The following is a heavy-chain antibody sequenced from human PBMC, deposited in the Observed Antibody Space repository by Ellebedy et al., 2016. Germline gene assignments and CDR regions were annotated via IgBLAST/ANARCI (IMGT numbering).Heavy chain of an antibody. J-gene: IGHJ4*02. D-gene: IGHD3-3*01. Sequence: GESLKISCAASGFIFRSYAMSWVRQAPGKGLEWVSGFSGGGGTTYDADSVKGRFTISRDNSKNMLYLQMNSLRAEDTAVYYCAKGGDYYEFWNGYYKTQYYFDSWGQGTLVTVSS. CDR3: AKGGDYYEFWNGYYKTQYYFDS. CDR1: GFIFRSYA. CDR2: FSGGGGTT. V-gene: IGHV3-23*01.